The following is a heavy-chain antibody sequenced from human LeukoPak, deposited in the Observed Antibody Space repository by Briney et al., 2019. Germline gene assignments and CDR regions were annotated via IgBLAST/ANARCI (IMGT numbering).Heavy chain of an antibody. CDR1: GYTFTIYG. Sequence: ASVKVSCKASGYTFTIYGISWVRQAPGQGLEWMGWISAYNGNTNYAQKLQSRVTITTDTSTSTAYMELRSLRSDDTAVYYCASLRRITIFGVVIGAFDIWGQGTMVTVSS. V-gene: IGHV1-18*01. CDR3: ASLRRITIFGVVIGAFDI. CDR2: ISAYNGNT. J-gene: IGHJ3*02. D-gene: IGHD3-3*01.